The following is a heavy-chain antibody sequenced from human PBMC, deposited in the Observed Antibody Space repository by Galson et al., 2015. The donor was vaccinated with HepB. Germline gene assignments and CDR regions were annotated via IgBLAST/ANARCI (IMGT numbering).Heavy chain of an antibody. CDR2: INPNSGGT. Sequence: SVKVSCKASGYTFTGYYMHWVRQAPGQGLEWMGRINPNSGGTNYAQKFQGRVTMTRDTSISTAYMELSRLRSDDTAVYYCARDWGSIAARDDAFDIWGQGTMVTVSS. V-gene: IGHV1-2*06. CDR1: GYTFTGYY. D-gene: IGHD6-6*01. J-gene: IGHJ3*02. CDR3: ARDWGSIAARDDAFDI.